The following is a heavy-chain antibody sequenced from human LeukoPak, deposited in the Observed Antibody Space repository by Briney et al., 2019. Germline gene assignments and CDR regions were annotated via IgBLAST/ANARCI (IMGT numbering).Heavy chain of an antibody. CDR1: GYTFTSYG. CDR3: ATLEDYYDTREGTGAFDI. D-gene: IGHD3-22*01. Sequence: ASVKVSCKASGYTFTSYGISWVRQAPGQGLEWMGWINPYNGHTNYAQKLQGRVTMTTDTSTTTAYMELRSLRSDDTAVYYCATLEDYYDTREGTGAFDIWGHGTMVTVSS. J-gene: IGHJ3*02. V-gene: IGHV1-18*01. CDR2: INPYNGHT.